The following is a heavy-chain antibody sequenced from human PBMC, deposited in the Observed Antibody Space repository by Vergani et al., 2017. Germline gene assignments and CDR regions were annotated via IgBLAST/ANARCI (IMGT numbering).Heavy chain of an antibody. CDR3: ARDRVPAARLNWFDP. CDR2: IYYRGST. J-gene: IGHJ5*02. CDR1: GGSISSYY. D-gene: IGHD2-2*01. Sequence: QVQLQESGPGLVKPSETLSLTCTVSGGSISSYYWSWIRQPPGKGLEWIGYIYYRGSTNYNPSLKSRVTISVDTSKNQFSLKLSSVTAADTAVYYCARDRVPAARLNWFDPWGQGTLVTVSS. V-gene: IGHV4-59*01.